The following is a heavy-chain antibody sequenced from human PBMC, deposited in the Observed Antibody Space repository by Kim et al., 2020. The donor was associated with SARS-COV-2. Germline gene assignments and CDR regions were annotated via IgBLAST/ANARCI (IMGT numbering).Heavy chain of an antibody. D-gene: IGHD5-18*01. Sequence: ASVKVSCKASGYTFTSYGISWVRQAPGQGLEWMGWISAYNGNTNYAQKLQGRVTMTTDTSTSTAYMELRSLRSDDTAVYYCARGLGGGYSYGEAFDYWGQGTLVTVSS. CDR1: GYTFTSYG. CDR3: ARGLGGGYSYGEAFDY. CDR2: ISAYNGNT. V-gene: IGHV1-18*01. J-gene: IGHJ4*02.